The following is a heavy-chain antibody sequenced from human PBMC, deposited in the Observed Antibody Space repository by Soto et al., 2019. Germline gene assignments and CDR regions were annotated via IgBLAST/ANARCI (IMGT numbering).Heavy chain of an antibody. Sequence: QVQLVDSGGGVVQPGRSLRLSCAASGFTFSSYGMHWVRQAPGKGLEWVALISYDGNDKYYADSVKGRFTISRDNSKNTLYLQMNSLSVEDTAVYYCGAGQYFSDYWGQGTLVTVSS. CDR3: GAGQYFSDY. CDR1: GFTFSSYG. D-gene: IGHD6-13*01. J-gene: IGHJ4*02. V-gene: IGHV3-30*03. CDR2: ISYDGNDK.